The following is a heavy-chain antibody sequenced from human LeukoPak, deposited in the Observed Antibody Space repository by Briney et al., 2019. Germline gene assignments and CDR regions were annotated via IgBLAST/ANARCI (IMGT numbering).Heavy chain of an antibody. D-gene: IGHD5-12*01. Sequence: SETLSLTRAVSGGSISSGGYYWSWIRQPPGKGLEWIGYIYYSGSTNYNPSLKSRVTISVDTSKNQFSLKLSSVTAADTAVCYCARGPSGYHNTGGQGTLVTVSS. CDR2: IYYSGST. CDR3: ARGPSGYHNT. CDR1: GGSISSGGYY. J-gene: IGHJ4*02. V-gene: IGHV4-61*08.